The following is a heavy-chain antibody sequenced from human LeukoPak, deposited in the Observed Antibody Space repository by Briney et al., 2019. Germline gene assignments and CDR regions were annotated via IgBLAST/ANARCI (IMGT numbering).Heavy chain of an antibody. Sequence: ASVKVSCKASGYTFTSYGISWVRQAPGQGPEWMGWISAYNGNTNYAQKLQGRVTMTTDTSTSTAYMELRSLRSDDTAVYYCARGPLWFGEFYFDYWGQGTLVTVSS. CDR1: GYTFTSYG. CDR2: ISAYNGNT. CDR3: ARGPLWFGEFYFDY. J-gene: IGHJ4*02. D-gene: IGHD3-10*01. V-gene: IGHV1-18*01.